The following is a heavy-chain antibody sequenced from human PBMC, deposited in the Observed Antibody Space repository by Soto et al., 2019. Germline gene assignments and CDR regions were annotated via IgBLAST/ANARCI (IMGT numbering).Heavy chain of an antibody. J-gene: IGHJ4*02. D-gene: IGHD6-6*01. CDR3: ARVGGLAARTFDY. CDR2: IYYSGST. CDR1: GGSISDFY. V-gene: IGHV4-59*01. Sequence: SETLSLTCTVSGGSISDFYWSWIRQPPGKGLEWIGYIYYSGSTNYNPSLKSRVTISVDTSKNQFSLSLRSMSPADTAVYYCARVGGLAARTFDYWGPGTLVTVSS.